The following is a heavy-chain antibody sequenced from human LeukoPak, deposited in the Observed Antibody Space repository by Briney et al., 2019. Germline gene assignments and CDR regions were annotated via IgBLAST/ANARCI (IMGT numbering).Heavy chain of an antibody. V-gene: IGHV1-69*01. CDR2: IIPIFGTA. CDR3: ATVDTAMVFVY. D-gene: IGHD5-18*01. Sequence: ASVKVSCKASGGTFSSYAIRWVRQAPGQGLEWMGGIIPIFGTANYAQKFQGRVTITADESTSTAYMELSSLRSEYTAVYYCATVDTAMVFVYWGQGTLVTVSS. CDR1: GGTFSSYA. J-gene: IGHJ4*02.